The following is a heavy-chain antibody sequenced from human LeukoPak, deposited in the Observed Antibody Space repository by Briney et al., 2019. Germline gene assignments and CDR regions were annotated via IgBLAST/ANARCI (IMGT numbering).Heavy chain of an antibody. Sequence: PGGSLTLSCEDSGFTFRSYEMNWVRQAPGKGLEWIAYLSSSGSAFSYADSVKGRFTISRDNSKNTLYLQMNSLRAEDTAVYYCAKPPAIAATLFDYWGQGTLVTVSS. J-gene: IGHJ4*02. D-gene: IGHD6-13*01. CDR2: LSSSGSAF. CDR1: GFTFRSYE. V-gene: IGHV3-48*03. CDR3: AKPPAIAATLFDY.